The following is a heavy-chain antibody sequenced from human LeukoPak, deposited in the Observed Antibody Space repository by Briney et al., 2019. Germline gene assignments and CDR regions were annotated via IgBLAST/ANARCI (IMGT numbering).Heavy chain of an antibody. CDR3: ARIIAVAGKHYFDY. D-gene: IGHD6-19*01. V-gene: IGHV3-48*03. Sequence: GGSLRLSCAASGFTFSSYEMNWVRQAPGKGLEWVSYISSSGSTIYYADSVKGRFTISRDNAKNSLYLQMNSLRAEDTAVYYCARIIAVAGKHYFDYWGQGTLVTVSS. J-gene: IGHJ4*02. CDR1: GFTFSSYE. CDR2: ISSSGSTI.